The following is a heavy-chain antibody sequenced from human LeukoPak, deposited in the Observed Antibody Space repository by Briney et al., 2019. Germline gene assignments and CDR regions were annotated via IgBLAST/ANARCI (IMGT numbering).Heavy chain of an antibody. D-gene: IGHD2-2*01. CDR1: GFTFSSYW. Sequence: GGSLRLSCAASGFTFSSYWMSWVRQAPGKGLEWVSCISGSGGTTYYADSVKGRFTISRDNSKNTLYLQINSLRAEDTAVYYCAKDRESVEPAAIDYWGQGTPVTVSS. J-gene: IGHJ4*02. CDR2: ISGSGGTT. V-gene: IGHV3-23*01. CDR3: AKDRESVEPAAIDY.